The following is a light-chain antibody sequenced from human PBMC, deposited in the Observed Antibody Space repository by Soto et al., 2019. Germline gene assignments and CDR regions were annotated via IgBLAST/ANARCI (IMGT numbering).Light chain of an antibody. V-gene: IGKV3-15*01. CDR1: QSLGGN. J-gene: IGKJ1*01. CDR3: QQYSNWPPWT. CDR2: RAS. Sequence: DIVLTQSPGTLSLSPGDPATLSCRASQSLGGNLAWYQQKPGQAPRLLIFRASSRATGVPARFSASGSGTEFTLTISGLQSEDFAVYYCQQYSNWPPWTFGPGTKVDI.